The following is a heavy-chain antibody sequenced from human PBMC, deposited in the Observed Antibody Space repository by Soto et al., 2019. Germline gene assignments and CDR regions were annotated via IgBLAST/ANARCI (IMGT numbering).Heavy chain of an antibody. CDR2: ISYDGSEK. J-gene: IGHJ4*02. CDR1: GFTFSSYA. V-gene: IGHV3-30-3*01. Sequence: QVQLVESGGGVVQPGRSLRLSCAASGFTFSSYAMHWVRQAPGKGLEWVAVISYDGSEKYYADSVKGRFTISRDNSKNTLYLQMNSLRAEDTAVYYCARAYQLRSIEYWGQGTLVTVSS. CDR3: ARAYQLRSIEY. D-gene: IGHD6-6*01.